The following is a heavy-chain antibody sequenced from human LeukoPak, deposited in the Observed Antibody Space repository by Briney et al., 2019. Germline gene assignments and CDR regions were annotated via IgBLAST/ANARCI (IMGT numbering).Heavy chain of an antibody. CDR2: INHSGST. V-gene: IGHV4-38-2*01. Sequence: SETLSLTCAVSGYSISSGYYWGWIRQPPGKGLEWIGEINHSGSTNYNPSLKSRVTISVDTSKNQFSLKLSSVTAADTAVYYCARVPIPVVPAATDAFDIWGQGTMVTVSS. CDR1: GYSISSGYY. J-gene: IGHJ3*02. D-gene: IGHD2-2*01. CDR3: ARVPIPVVPAATDAFDI.